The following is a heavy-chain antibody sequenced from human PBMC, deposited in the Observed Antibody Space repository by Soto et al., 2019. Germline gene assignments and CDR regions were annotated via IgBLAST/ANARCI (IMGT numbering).Heavy chain of an antibody. J-gene: IGHJ5*02. V-gene: IGHV1-18*01. Sequence: ASVKVSFKASGYSFRTHGISWVRQAPGQGLEWMGWISTYDDKTNFPQKFQGRITMTTDTSTSTAYMELRSLRSDDTAVYFCARDLGYCNSSGCFRNWFDPWGQGTLVTVSS. CDR1: GYSFRTHG. CDR3: ARDLGYCNSSGCFRNWFDP. CDR2: ISTYDDKT. D-gene: IGHD2-15*01.